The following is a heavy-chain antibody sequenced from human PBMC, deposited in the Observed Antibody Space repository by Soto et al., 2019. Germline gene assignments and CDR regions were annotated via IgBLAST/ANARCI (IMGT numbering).Heavy chain of an antibody. CDR3: GTEVTPEIPFDY. V-gene: IGHV3-30*04. CDR2: FSPDGSKI. D-gene: IGHD2-2*02. Sequence: QVQLVESGGDVVQPGRSLRLSCAASGFILSHYDMHWVRQAPGKGLEWLAVFSPDGSKIFHADSVKGRFTISRDLSKNTLYLQTNSLRPEDTSVYFCGTEVTPEIPFDYWGQGTLVTVSS. J-gene: IGHJ4*02. CDR1: GFILSHYD.